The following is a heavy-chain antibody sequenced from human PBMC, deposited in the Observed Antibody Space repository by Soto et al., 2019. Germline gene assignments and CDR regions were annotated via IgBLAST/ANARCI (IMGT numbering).Heavy chain of an antibody. CDR3: ARDLGGYASH. J-gene: IGHJ4*02. V-gene: IGHV3-74*01. CDR1: GFTFSNYC. Sequence: EVQLVESGGGLVQPGGSLRLSCAASGFTFSNYCMHWVRQAPGKGPVWVSRINTDGSTTNYADSVKGRFTIPRDNAKNTLYLQPNSLGAEDTAVYYCARDLGGYASHWGQGTLVTVSS. D-gene: IGHD3-16*01. CDR2: INTDGSTT.